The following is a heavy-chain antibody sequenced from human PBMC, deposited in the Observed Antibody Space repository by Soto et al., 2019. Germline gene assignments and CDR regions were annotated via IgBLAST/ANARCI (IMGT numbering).Heavy chain of an antibody. V-gene: IGHV3-30*18. D-gene: IGHD3-3*01. CDR2: IKSDGRNT. Sequence: QVKLVESGGGVVQSGRSRRLSCAASGFTFRSYGMHWVRQSPGKGLEWVAVIKSDGRNTDYADSGKGRFFISRDNTRNMVYLQMNSLRADDTAGYYCAKPRSSLAWPPFDPWGQGTRVTVSS. CDR1: GFTFRSYG. J-gene: IGHJ5*02. CDR3: AKPRSSLAWPPFDP.